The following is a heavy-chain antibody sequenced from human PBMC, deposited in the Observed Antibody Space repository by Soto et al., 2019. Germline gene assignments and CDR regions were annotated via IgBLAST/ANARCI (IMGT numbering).Heavy chain of an antibody. Sequence: QVQLVQSGAEVKKPGASVKVSCKASGYTFSNYYIHWVRQAPGQGLEWVGIINPSGGGTTYAQKFQGRVTMTRDTSTCTVYMELSILRSEDTAVYYCARDGDPIFGVDYDYWGQGTLVTVSS. CDR2: INPSGGGT. CDR1: GYTFSNYY. CDR3: ARDGDPIFGVDYDY. D-gene: IGHD3-3*01. V-gene: IGHV1-46*01. J-gene: IGHJ4*02.